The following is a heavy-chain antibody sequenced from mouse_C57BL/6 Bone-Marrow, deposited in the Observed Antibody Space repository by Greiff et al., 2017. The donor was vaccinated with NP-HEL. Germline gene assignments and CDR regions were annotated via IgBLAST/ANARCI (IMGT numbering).Heavy chain of an antibody. CDR1: GYTFTSYW. Sequence: QVQLQQPGAELVKPGASVKLSCKASGYTFTSYWMQWVKQRPGQGLEWIGEIDPSYSYTNYNQKFKGKATLTVDTSSSTAYMQLSSLTSEDSAVYYCARGREFYDGYYGFAYWGQGTLVTVSA. CDR2: IDPSYSYT. J-gene: IGHJ3*01. V-gene: IGHV1-50*01. D-gene: IGHD2-3*01. CDR3: ARGREFYDGYYGFAY.